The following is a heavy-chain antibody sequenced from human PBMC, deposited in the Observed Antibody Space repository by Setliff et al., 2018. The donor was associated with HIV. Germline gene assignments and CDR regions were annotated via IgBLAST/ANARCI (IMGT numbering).Heavy chain of an antibody. V-gene: IGHV1-2*04. CDR3: ARKRLGFDGIDV. Sequence: ASVKVSCKASGYTFTSYGISWVRQAPGQGLEWMGWINPITGDTTYAEEFHGWVTLTRDTPITTAYLEVRSDDTAVYYCARKRLGFDGIDVWGQGTTVTVSS. D-gene: IGHD3-9*01. CDR1: GYTFTSYG. J-gene: IGHJ6*02. CDR2: INPITGDT.